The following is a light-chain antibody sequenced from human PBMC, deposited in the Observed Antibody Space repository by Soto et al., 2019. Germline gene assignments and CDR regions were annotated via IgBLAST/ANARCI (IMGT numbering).Light chain of an antibody. CDR3: QNYYNAPET. CDR2: AAS. J-gene: IGKJ1*01. CDR1: QGIRSY. Sequence: DIQMTQSPSSLSASVGDRVTITCRASQGIRSYLAWYQQRPGKVPKVLIYAASTLHSGVPSRFSGSGSGTDFTLTISNVQPEDVATYYCQNYYNAPETFGQGTKVEIK. V-gene: IGKV1-27*01.